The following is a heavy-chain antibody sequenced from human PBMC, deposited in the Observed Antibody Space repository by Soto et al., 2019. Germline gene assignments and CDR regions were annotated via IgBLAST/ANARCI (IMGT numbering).Heavy chain of an antibody. V-gene: IGHV5-51*01. CDR1: GYSFTSYW. J-gene: IGHJ5*02. CDR2: IYPGDSDT. CDR3: ASTSNWNYGWFDP. Sequence: GASLKISCQGSGYSFTSYWIGWMRQMPGKGLEWMGIIYPGDSDTRYSPSFQGQVTISADKSISTAYLQWSSLKASDTAMYYCASTSNWNYGWFDPWGQGTLVTVSS. D-gene: IGHD1-7*01.